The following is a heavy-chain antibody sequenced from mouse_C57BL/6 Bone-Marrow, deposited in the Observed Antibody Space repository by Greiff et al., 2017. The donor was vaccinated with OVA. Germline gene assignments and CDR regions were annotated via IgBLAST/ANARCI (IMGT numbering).Heavy chain of an antibody. D-gene: IGHD1-1*01. J-gene: IGHJ2*01. CDR2: IYPGSGST. Sequence: QVQLQQPGAELVKPGASVKMSCKASGYTFTSYWITWVKQRPGPGLEWIGDIYPGSGSTNYNEKFKSKATLTVDTSSSTAYMQLSSLTSEDSAVYYCAREAITTVVATNYFDYWGQGTTLTVSS. CDR1: GYTFTSYW. V-gene: IGHV1-55*01. CDR3: AREAITTVVATNYFDY.